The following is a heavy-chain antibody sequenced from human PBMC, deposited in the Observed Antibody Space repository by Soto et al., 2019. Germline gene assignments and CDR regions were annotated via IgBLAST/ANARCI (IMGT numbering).Heavy chain of an antibody. D-gene: IGHD2-15*01. CDR3: AKDRCSGGSCDSWGS. Sequence: EVQVLESGGGLVQPGGSLRLSCTASGFTFNRYAMSWVRQAPGKGLEWVLVSSGSGEKIYYAESVKGRFTISRDNSKKMLYLRMNSLRVEDTAMYYCAKDRCSGGSCDSWGSWGQGTPVTVSS. CDR2: SSGSGEKI. CDR1: GFTFNRYA. J-gene: IGHJ5*02. V-gene: IGHV3-23*01.